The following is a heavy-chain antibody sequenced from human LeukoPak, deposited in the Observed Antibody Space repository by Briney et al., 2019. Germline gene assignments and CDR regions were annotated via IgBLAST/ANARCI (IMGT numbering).Heavy chain of an antibody. V-gene: IGHV3-48*03. Sequence: GGSLRLSCAPSGFSFGSYEMNWVRQAPGKGLEWVSYIDSSSSTIYYADSVKGRFTISRDNAKNSLYLQMNSLRAEDTAVCYCARLLGDDSSGYYYYYYYMDVWGKGTTVTVSS. CDR2: IDSSSSTI. CDR1: GFSFGSYE. J-gene: IGHJ6*03. CDR3: ARLLGDDSSGYYYYYYYMDV. D-gene: IGHD3-22*01.